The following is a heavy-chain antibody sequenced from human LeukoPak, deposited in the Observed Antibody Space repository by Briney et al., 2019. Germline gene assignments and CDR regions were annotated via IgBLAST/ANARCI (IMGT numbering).Heavy chain of an antibody. CDR3: ARAPGAALD. V-gene: IGHV4-34*01. J-gene: IGHJ4*02. D-gene: IGHD2-15*01. CDR1: GGSFSGYY. Sequence: SETLSLTCAVYGGSFSGYYWSWIRQPPGKGLEWIGEINHSGSTNYNPSLKSRVTVSLDTSKNQFSLKLSSVTAADTVVYYCARAPGAALDWGQGTLVTVSS. CDR2: INHSGST.